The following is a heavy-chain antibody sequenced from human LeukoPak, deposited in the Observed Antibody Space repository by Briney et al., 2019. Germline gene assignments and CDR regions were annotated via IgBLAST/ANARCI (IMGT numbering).Heavy chain of an antibody. CDR2: INPNSGGT. CDR3: ARPRVAAAGTDAFDI. CDR1: GYTFTGYY. J-gene: IGHJ3*02. D-gene: IGHD6-13*01. Sequence: GASVKVSCKASGYTFTGYYMHWVRQAPGQGLEWMGWINPNSGGTNYAQKFQGRVTMTRDTSISTAYMELSRLRSDDTAVYYCARPRVAAAGTDAFDIWGQGTMVTVSS. V-gene: IGHV1-2*02.